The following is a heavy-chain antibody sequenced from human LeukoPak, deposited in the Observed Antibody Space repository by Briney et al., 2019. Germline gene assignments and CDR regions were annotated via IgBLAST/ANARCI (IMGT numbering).Heavy chain of an antibody. CDR1: GGSISSGSYY. Sequence: PSQTLSLTCTVSGGSISSGSYYWSWIRQPPGKGLEWIGYIYYSGSTNYNPSLKSRVTISVDTSKNQFSLKLSSVTAADTAVYYCARTYGSGSYYYYYYMDVWGKGTTVTISS. J-gene: IGHJ6*03. D-gene: IGHD3-10*01. CDR2: IYYSGST. CDR3: ARTYGSGSYYYYYYMDV. V-gene: IGHV4-61*01.